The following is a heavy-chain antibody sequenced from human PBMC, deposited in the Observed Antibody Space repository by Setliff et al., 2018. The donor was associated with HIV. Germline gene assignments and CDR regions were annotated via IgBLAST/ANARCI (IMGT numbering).Heavy chain of an antibody. Sequence: PGGSLRLSCAASGFTFSNYGMHWVRQAPGKGLEWVAIIWHDGSNKYYADSVKGRFTISRDNSKNTLYLQMNSLRAEDTAVYYCARARQGSSGWYEGDYWGQGTLVTVSS. CDR1: GFTFSNYG. J-gene: IGHJ4*02. D-gene: IGHD6-19*01. CDR3: ARARQGSSGWYEGDY. CDR2: IWHDGSNK. V-gene: IGHV3-33*01.